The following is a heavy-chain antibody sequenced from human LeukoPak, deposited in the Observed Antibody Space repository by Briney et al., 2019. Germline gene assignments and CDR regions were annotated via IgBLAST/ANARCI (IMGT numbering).Heavy chain of an antibody. CDR3: AKDLNTWIQLWYADY. D-gene: IGHD5-18*01. J-gene: IGHJ4*02. V-gene: IGHV3-23*01. Sequence: GGSLRLSCAASGFTFSSYAMSWVRQAPGKGLEWVSAISGSGGSTHYADSVKGRFTISRDNSKNMLYLQMNSLRAEDTAVYYCAKDLNTWIQLWYADYWGQGTLVTVSS. CDR2: ISGSGGST. CDR1: GFTFSSYA.